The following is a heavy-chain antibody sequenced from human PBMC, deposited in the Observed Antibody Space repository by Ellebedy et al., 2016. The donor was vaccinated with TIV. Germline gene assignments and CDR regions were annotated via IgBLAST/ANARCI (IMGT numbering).Heavy chain of an antibody. D-gene: IGHD4-17*01. V-gene: IGHV3-11*06. CDR3: ARWPSGDAPLDY. Sequence: GGSLRLSCAASGFTFSDHYMSWIRQAPGKGLEWVSYISSSSYTNYADSVKGRFTISRDNAKKSLYLQMNSLRAEDTAVYYCARWPSGDAPLDYWGQGTLVTVSS. CDR2: ISSSSYT. CDR1: GFTFSDHY. J-gene: IGHJ4*02.